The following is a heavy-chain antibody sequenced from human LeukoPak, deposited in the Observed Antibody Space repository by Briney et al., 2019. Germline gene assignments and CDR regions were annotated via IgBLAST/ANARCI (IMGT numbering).Heavy chain of an antibody. D-gene: IGHD1-26*01. Sequence: PGGSLRLSCAASGFTFVDYAMHWVRQAPGKGLEWVSSISSSSSYIYYADSVKGRFTISRDNAKNSLYLQMNSLRAEDTAVYYCARAGFMPGREGAAFDIWGQGTMVTVSS. V-gene: IGHV3-21*01. CDR3: ARAGFMPGREGAAFDI. J-gene: IGHJ3*02. CDR2: ISSSSSYI. CDR1: GFTFVDYA.